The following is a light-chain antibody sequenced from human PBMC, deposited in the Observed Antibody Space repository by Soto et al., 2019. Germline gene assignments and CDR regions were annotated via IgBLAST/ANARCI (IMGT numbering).Light chain of an antibody. CDR1: SSNIGAGYE. CDR2: ENN. J-gene: IGLJ1*01. CDR3: QSYDSSLSGYV. Sequence: QAVVTQPPSVSEAPGQRVTISCTGSSSNIGAGYEAHWYQQVPGTAPKLLIYENNNRPSGVPDRFSGSKSGTSASLAITGLQAEDEAEYNCQSYDSSLSGYVFGTGTKLTVL. V-gene: IGLV1-40*01.